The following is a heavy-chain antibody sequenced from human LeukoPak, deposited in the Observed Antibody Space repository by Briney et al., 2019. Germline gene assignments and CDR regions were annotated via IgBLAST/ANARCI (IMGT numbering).Heavy chain of an antibody. CDR2: IWYDGSNK. CDR3: ARVASITMICDF. D-gene: IGHD3-22*01. CDR1: GFTFSSYG. J-gene: IGHJ4*02. V-gene: IGHV3-33*01. Sequence: GKSLRLSCAASGFTFSSYGMHWVRQAPGKGLEWVALIWYDGSNKYYADSVKGRFTISRDNSKNTLFLQMNSLRAEDTAVYYCARVASITMICDFWGQGTLVTVSS.